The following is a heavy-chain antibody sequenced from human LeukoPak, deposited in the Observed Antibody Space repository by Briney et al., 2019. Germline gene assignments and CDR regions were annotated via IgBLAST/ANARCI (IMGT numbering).Heavy chain of an antibody. Sequence: SETLSLTCTVSGGSISSSSYYWGWIRQPPGKGLEWIGSIYYSGSTYYNPSLKSRVTISVDTSKNQFSLKLSSVTAADTAVYYCARTLSTVKSARGDYYFDYWGQGTLVTVSS. CDR1: GGSISSSSYY. CDR3: ARTLSTVKSARGDYYFDY. J-gene: IGHJ4*02. D-gene: IGHD4-17*01. CDR2: IYYSGST. V-gene: IGHV4-39*01.